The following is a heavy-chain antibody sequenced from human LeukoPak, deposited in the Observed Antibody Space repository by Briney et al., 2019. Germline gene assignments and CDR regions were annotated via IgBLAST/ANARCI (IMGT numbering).Heavy chain of an antibody. CDR2: IWCDGNNK. CDR3: ARDSLVVAGENFFDY. V-gene: IGHV3-33*01. D-gene: IGHD3-22*01. Sequence: GESLKISCAAAGFTFNNYAIHWVRQAPGKGLEWVAVIWCDGNNKYYADSVKGRFTVSRDNSKNTLYLQMNSLRAEDTAVYYCARDSLVVAGENFFDYWGQGTLVTVSS. CDR1: GFTFNNYA. J-gene: IGHJ4*02.